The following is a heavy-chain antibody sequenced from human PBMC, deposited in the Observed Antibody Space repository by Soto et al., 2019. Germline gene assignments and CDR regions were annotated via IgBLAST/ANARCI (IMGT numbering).Heavy chain of an antibody. J-gene: IGHJ5*02. Sequence: ASVKVSCKVSGYTLTGLSMHWVRQAPGKGLEWMGGFDPEDGETIYAQKFQGRVTMTADTSTDTAYMELSSLRSEDTAVYYCAATVAPHNWFDPWGQGTLVTVSS. D-gene: IGHD4-17*01. CDR3: AATVAPHNWFDP. CDR1: GYTLTGLS. V-gene: IGHV1-24*01. CDR2: FDPEDGET.